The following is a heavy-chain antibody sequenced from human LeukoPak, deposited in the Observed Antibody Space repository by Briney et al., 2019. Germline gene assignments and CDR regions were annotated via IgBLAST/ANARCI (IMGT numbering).Heavy chain of an antibody. CDR3: VKGGMHSGTSVDY. V-gene: IGHV3-30*18. J-gene: IGHJ4*02. Sequence: GRSLRLSCAASAFSFNNYGMHWVRQAPGKGLEWVAVISFDGQSQYYSESVKGRFTISRDNSNNTLYLQMNSLTPEDTAVYYCVKGGMHSGTSVDYWGQGTLVTVSS. CDR1: AFSFNNYG. CDR2: ISFDGQSQ. D-gene: IGHD1-26*01.